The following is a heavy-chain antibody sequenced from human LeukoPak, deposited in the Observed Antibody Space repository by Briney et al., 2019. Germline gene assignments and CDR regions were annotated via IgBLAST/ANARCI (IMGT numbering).Heavy chain of an antibody. CDR2: IYHSGST. D-gene: IGHD3-10*01. J-gene: IGHJ4*02. CDR1: GSSISSGGYS. V-gene: IGHV4-30-2*01. CDR3: ARSSGSYYNPFDY. Sequence: PSQTLSLTCAVSGSSISSGGYSWSWIRQPPGKGLEWIGYIYHSGSTYYNPSLKSRVTISVDRSKNQFSLKLSSVTAADTAVYYCARSSGSYYNPFDYWGQGTLVTVSS.